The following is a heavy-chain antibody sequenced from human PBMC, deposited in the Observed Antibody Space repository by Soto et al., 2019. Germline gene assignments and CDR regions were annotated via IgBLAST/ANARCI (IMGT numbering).Heavy chain of an antibody. V-gene: IGHV4-39*01. J-gene: IGHJ4*02. CDR3: ARLTSVVVVAATXFLXX. D-gene: IGHD2-15*01. CDR2: IYSSGCT. CDR1: GGSISSSSYY. Sequence: QLQLQESGPGLVKPSETLSLTCTVSGGSISSSSYYWGWIRQPPGKGLEWIGRIYSSGCTYYNPSLKSRVTISVDTSKNQFSLKLSSVTAADTAVYYCARLTSVVVVAATXFLXXWGQGTLVTVSS.